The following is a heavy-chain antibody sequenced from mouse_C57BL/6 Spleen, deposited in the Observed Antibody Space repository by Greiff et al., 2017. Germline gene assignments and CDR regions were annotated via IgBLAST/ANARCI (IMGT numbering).Heavy chain of an antibody. V-gene: IGHV14-1*01. D-gene: IGHD1-1*01. CDR3: TTRHYYYGSSYGFAY. J-gene: IGHJ3*01. CDR1: GFNIKDYY. Sequence: VQLQQSGAELVRPGASVKLSCPASGFNIKDYYMHWVKQRPEQGLEWIGRIDPEDGDTEYAPKFQGKATMTADTSSNTAYLQLSSLTSEDTAVYYCTTRHYYYGSSYGFAYWGQGTLVTVSA. CDR2: IDPEDGDT.